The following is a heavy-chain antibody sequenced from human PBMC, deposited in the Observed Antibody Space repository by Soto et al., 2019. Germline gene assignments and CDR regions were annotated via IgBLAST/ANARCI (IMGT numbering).Heavy chain of an antibody. Sequence: QLQLQESGPGLVKPSETLSLTCTVSGGSISSSSYYWGWIRQPPGKGLEWIGSIYYSGSTYYNPSLKSRVTISVDTSKNQFSLKLSSLTAADTAVYYCARQGTSYYDSSGYYYHYYNGMDVWGQGTTVTVSS. CDR2: IYYSGST. D-gene: IGHD3-22*01. V-gene: IGHV4-39*01. CDR1: GGSISSSSYY. CDR3: ARQGTSYYDSSGYYYHYYNGMDV. J-gene: IGHJ6*02.